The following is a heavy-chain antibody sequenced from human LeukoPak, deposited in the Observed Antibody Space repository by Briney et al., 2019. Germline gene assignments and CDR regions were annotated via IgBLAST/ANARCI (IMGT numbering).Heavy chain of an antibody. V-gene: IGHV3-30*04. J-gene: IGHJ4*02. Sequence: GGSLRLSCAASGFTFSSYAMHWVRQAPGKGLEWVALIPYDGSNKYYADSVKGRVTVSRDNSKNTLYLQMNSLRAEDTAVYYCVRGAYSSSWLNFDYWGQGTLVTVSS. CDR2: IPYDGSNK. CDR3: VRGAYSSSWLNFDY. D-gene: IGHD6-13*01. CDR1: GFTFSSYA.